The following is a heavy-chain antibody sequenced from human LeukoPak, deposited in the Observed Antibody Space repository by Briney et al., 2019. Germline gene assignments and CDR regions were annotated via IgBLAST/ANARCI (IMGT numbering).Heavy chain of an antibody. V-gene: IGHV3-23*01. J-gene: IGHJ6*03. CDR1: GFTFSSYA. CDR2: IRGSGGST. CDR3: AKGRGGRVADKYYYYYMDV. Sequence: QSGGSLRLSCAASGFTFSSYAMSWVRQAPGKGLEWVSAIRGSGGSTYYADSVKGRFTISRDNSKNTLYLQMNSLRAEDTAVYYCAKGRGGRVADKYYYYYMDVWGKGTTVTVSS. D-gene: IGHD3-10*01.